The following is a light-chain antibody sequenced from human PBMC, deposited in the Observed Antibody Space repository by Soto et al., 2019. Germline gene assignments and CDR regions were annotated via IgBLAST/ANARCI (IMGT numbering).Light chain of an antibody. CDR1: QSISNH. CDR2: DAS. Sequence: DIQMTQSPSSLSASVEDRVIITCRASQSISNHLDWYQQIPGKAPKLLIFDASNLESGVPSRFSGSGSGTEFTFTISSLQPEDFATYYCQQYETLPITFGQGTRLEIK. V-gene: IGKV1-33*01. CDR3: QQYETLPIT. J-gene: IGKJ5*01.